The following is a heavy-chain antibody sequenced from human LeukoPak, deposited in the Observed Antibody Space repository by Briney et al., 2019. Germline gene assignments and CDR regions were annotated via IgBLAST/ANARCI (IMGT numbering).Heavy chain of an antibody. J-gene: IGHJ4*01. V-gene: IGHV4-59*08. CDR3: ARHQADSSGYTFDY. CDR2: IYYSGST. Sequence: SETLSLTCTVSGGSISSYYWSWIRQPPGKGLEWIGYIYYSGSTNYNPSLKSRVTISVDTSKNQFSLKLSSVTAADTAVYYCARHQADSSGYTFDYWGHGTLVTVSS. D-gene: IGHD3-22*01. CDR1: GGSISSYY.